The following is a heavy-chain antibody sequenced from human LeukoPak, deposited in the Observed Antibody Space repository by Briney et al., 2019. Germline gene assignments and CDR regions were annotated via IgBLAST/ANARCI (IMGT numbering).Heavy chain of an antibody. J-gene: IGHJ3*02. D-gene: IGHD4-17*01. CDR1: GFTFSTYS. V-gene: IGHV3-48*01. CDR3: ARPTGSYGFDI. Sequence: GGSLRLSCAASGFTFSTYSMNWVRQAPGEGLEWVSYISGRSESKSYADSVKGRFTISRDNAKNSLYLQMNSLRVEDTALYYCARPTGSYGFDIWGQGAMVTVSS. CDR2: ISGRSESK.